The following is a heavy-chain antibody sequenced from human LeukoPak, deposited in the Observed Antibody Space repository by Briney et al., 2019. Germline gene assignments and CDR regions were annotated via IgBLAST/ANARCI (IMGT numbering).Heavy chain of an antibody. V-gene: IGHV4-59*01. D-gene: IGHD2-21*01. CDR3: ARDYHCGGDCYGY. J-gene: IGHJ4*02. CDR2: IYYSGST. Sequence: SETLSLTCTVSGGSISSYYWCWIRQPPEKGLEWIGYIYYSGSTNYNPSLKSRVTISVDTSKNQFSLRLSSVTAADTAVYYCARDYHCGGDCYGYWGQGTLVTVSS. CDR1: GGSISSYY.